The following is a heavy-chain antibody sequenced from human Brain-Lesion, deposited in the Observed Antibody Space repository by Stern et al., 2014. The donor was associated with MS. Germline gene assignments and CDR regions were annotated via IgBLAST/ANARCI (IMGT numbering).Heavy chain of an antibody. V-gene: IGHV1-2*04. Sequence: QVQLVQSGAEVKKPGASVKVSCKASGYTFTGYYIPWVRQAPGQRLEWMGWIHPNSGGTNYAQKFQGWVPLTRGPSLHPAYMQLRRLRSDDAAVYYCATYYYDSTGYNDFWGQGALVTVSS. J-gene: IGHJ4*02. CDR2: IHPNSGGT. CDR3: ATYYYDSTGYNDF. CDR1: GYTFTGYY. D-gene: IGHD3-22*01.